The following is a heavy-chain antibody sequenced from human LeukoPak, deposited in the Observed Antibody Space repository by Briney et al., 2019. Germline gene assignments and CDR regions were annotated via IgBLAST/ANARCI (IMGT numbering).Heavy chain of an antibody. J-gene: IGHJ4*02. V-gene: IGHV1-2*06. Sequence: ASVKVSCKASGYTFTGYYMHWVRQAPGQGLEWMGRINPNSGGTNYAQKFQGRVTMTRDTSISTAYMELSRLRSDDTAVYYCARAYMTPVTTFDYWGKGTLVTVSS. CDR3: ARAYMTPVTTFDY. CDR1: GYTFTGYY. CDR2: INPNSGGT. D-gene: IGHD4-17*01.